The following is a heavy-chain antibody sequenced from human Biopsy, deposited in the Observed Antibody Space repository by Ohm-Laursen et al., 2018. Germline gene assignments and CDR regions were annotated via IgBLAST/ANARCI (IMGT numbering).Heavy chain of an antibody. V-gene: IGHV1-69*04. CDR1: GVPSSNYA. J-gene: IGHJ4*02. D-gene: IGHD3-3*01. Sequence: SSVKVSCKASGVPSSNYAFSLVRQAPGLGLEWVGRIVPVLGHLNYAQRFLGRVSITADKSTSYVFMELSRLTSGDTAVYYCAADADGYYTEFDYWGPGTLVTVSS. CDR2: IVPVLGHL. CDR3: AADADGYYTEFDY.